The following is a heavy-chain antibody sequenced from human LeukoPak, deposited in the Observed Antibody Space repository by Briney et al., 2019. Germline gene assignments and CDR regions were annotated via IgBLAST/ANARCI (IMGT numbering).Heavy chain of an antibody. J-gene: IGHJ6*03. Sequence: ASVKVSCKASGYTFTSYAMNWVRQAPGQGLEWMGWINTNTGNPTYAQGFTGRFVFSLDTPVSTAYLQISSLKAEDTAVYYCARRDSYGPEYYYYMDVWGKGTTVTVSS. CDR1: GYTFTSYA. CDR3: ARRDSYGPEYYYYMDV. V-gene: IGHV7-4-1*02. D-gene: IGHD5-18*01. CDR2: INTNTGNP.